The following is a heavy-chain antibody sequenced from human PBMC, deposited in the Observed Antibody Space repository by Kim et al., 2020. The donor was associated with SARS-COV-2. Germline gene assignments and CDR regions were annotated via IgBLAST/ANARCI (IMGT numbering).Heavy chain of an antibody. Sequence: SRVTISVDTSKNQFSRKLSSVTAADTAVYYCARGTAPRITMVRGVITFDYWGQGTLVTVSS. D-gene: IGHD3-10*01. V-gene: IGHV4-34*01. J-gene: IGHJ4*02. CDR3: ARGTAPRITMVRGVITFDY.